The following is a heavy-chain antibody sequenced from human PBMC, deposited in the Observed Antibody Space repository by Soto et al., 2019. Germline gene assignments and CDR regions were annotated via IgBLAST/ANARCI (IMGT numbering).Heavy chain of an antibody. Sequence: QVQLVQPGAEVKKPGSSVKVSCKASGGTFSSYAISWVRQAPGERLEWMGGVIPISGTANYAQKFHGRVTITADESTSTAYMELSSLRSEDTAVYYCARSQGSSTSLEIYYYYYYGMDVWGQGTTVTVSS. CDR3: ARSQGSSTSLEIYYYYYYGMDV. D-gene: IGHD2-2*01. J-gene: IGHJ6*02. CDR1: GGTFSSYA. V-gene: IGHV1-69*01. CDR2: VIPISGTA.